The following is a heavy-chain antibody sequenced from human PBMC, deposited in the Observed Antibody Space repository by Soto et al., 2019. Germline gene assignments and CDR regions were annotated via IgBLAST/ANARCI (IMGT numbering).Heavy chain of an antibody. CDR2: IGNGGHT. J-gene: IGHJ6*01. V-gene: IGHV3-13*04. D-gene: IGHD6-13*01. Sequence: EVQLVESGGGLVQPGGSLRLSCAASEFTFSSFDMHWVRQGAGKGLEWGSSIGNGGHTHYAGSVEGRFVICRENAKNSSDLQMNSLRVGDTGVYFCVRAGPPGSSWYSMDLWGHGTTVTVSS. CDR3: VRAGPPGSSWYSMDL. CDR1: EFTFSSFD.